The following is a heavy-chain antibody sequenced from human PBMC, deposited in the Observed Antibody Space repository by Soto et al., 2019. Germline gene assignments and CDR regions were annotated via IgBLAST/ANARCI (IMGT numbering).Heavy chain of an antibody. J-gene: IGHJ5*02. Sequence: PSETLSLTCTVSGGSISSYYWSWIRQPPGKGLEWIGYIYYSGSTNYNPSLKSRVTISVDTSKNQFSLKLSSVTDADTAVYYCARDLGYYDSSGYRNWLDPWGQGTMVTVSS. D-gene: IGHD3-22*01. CDR3: ARDLGYYDSSGYRNWLDP. CDR2: IYYSGST. CDR1: GGSISSYY. V-gene: IGHV4-59*01.